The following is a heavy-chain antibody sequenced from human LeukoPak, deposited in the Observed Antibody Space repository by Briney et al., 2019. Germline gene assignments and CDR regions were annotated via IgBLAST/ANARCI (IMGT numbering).Heavy chain of an antibody. Sequence: PGGSLRLSCAASGCTFSSHWMSWVRHTPGKGLEWVSAISGSGGSTYYADSVKGRFTISRDNSKNTLYLQMNSLRAEDTAVYYCAKRSQWLVSPPDYWGQGTLVTVSS. CDR1: GCTFSSHW. D-gene: IGHD6-19*01. V-gene: IGHV3-23*01. CDR2: ISGSGGST. J-gene: IGHJ4*02. CDR3: AKRSQWLVSPPDY.